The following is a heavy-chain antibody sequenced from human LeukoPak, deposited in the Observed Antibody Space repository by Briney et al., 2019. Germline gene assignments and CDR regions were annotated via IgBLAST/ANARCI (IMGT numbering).Heavy chain of an antibody. Sequence: GGSLRLSCAASGFTFSSYWMSWVRQAPGKGLEWVANIKQDGSEKYYVDSVKGRFTISRDNAKNSLYLQMNSLRAEDTAVYYCAREAGIRGVIMYALFDYWGQGTLVTVSS. CDR3: AREAGIRGVIMYALFDY. CDR2: IKQDGSEK. V-gene: IGHV3-7*01. J-gene: IGHJ4*02. CDR1: GFTFSSYW. D-gene: IGHD3-10*01.